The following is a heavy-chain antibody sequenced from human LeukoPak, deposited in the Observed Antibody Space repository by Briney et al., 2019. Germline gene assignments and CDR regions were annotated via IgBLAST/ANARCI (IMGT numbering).Heavy chain of an antibody. J-gene: IGHJ4*02. CDR3: AKTNYFDY. CDR2: ITTSGGGT. V-gene: IGHV3-23*01. CDR1: GFTFNSYA. Sequence: PGGSLRLSCVASGFTFNSYAMNWVRQAPGKGLEWVSAITTSGGGTHYADSVKGRFTISRDNSKNTLYLQMNSLRVEDTAVYYCAKTNYFDYWGQGTLVTVSS.